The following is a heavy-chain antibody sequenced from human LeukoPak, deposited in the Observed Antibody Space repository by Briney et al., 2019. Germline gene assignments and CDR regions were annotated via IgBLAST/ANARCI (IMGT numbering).Heavy chain of an antibody. D-gene: IGHD3-9*01. CDR3: AKFYDILTGGAFDI. CDR2: IRYDGSNK. V-gene: IGHV3-30*02. CDR1: GFTFSSYG. Sequence: TGGSLRLSCAASGFTFSSYGMHWVRQAPGKGLEWVAFIRYDGSNKYYADSVKGRFTISRDNSKNTLYLQMNSLRAEDTAVYYCAKFYDILTGGAFDIWGQGTMVTVSS. J-gene: IGHJ3*02.